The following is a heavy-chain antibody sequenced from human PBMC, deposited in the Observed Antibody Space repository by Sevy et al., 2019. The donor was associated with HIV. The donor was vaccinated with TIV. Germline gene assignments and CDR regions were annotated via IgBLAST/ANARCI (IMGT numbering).Heavy chain of an antibody. V-gene: IGHV3-64D*09. CDR3: VKDSIFYDSSSGYRPFYYYGMDV. D-gene: IGHD3-3*01. Sequence: GGSLRLSCSASGFTFSGSALHWVRQAPGKGLEYVSVISSSGSGTYYAESVKGRFTISRDNSKNTLYLQMGRLRTEDTAVYYCVKDSIFYDSSSGYRPFYYYGMDVWGQGTSVTVSS. J-gene: IGHJ6*02. CDR1: GFTFSGSA. CDR2: ISSSGSGT.